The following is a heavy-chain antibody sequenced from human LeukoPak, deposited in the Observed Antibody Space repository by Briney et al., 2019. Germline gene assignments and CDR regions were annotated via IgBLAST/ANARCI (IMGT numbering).Heavy chain of an antibody. J-gene: IGHJ5*02. V-gene: IGHV3-30-3*01. CDR3: AKDTKFDP. Sequence: PGGSLRLSCAPSGFTFNDYAMHWVRQAPGKGPEWVAVISYDGSNKYYADSVKGRFTISRDNSKNTLYLQMNSLRAEDTAVYYCAKDTKFDPWGQGTLVTVSS. D-gene: IGHD3-3*01. CDR1: GFTFNDYA. CDR2: ISYDGSNK.